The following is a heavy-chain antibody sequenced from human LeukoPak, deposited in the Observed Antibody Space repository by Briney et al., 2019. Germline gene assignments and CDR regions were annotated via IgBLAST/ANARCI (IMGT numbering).Heavy chain of an antibody. CDR1: GGSISSSSYY. D-gene: IGHD2-2*01. CDR2: IYYSGST. V-gene: IGHV4-39*01. Sequence: SETLSLTCTVSGGSISSSSYYWGWIRQPPGKGLEWIGSIYYSGSTYYNPSLKSRVTISVDTSKNQFSLKLSSVTAADTAVYYCARHALIVVVPAAPFDLWGQGTLVTVSS. CDR3: ARHALIVVVPAAPFDL. J-gene: IGHJ5*02.